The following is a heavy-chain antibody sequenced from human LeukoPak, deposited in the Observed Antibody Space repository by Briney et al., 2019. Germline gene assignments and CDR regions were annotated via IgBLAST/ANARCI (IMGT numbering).Heavy chain of an antibody. CDR1: GGSLSRYH. D-gene: IGHD3-10*01. CDR3: GGTMVGGDSDYYGMDV. V-gene: IGHV4-59*01. Sequence: SETLSLTCLDCGGSLSRYHWSWIRQPPRKGLAWIGYIYYSGSTNYNPSLKSRLTISVDTSKNQFSLKLSSVTAADTAVYYCGGTMVGGDSDYYGMDVWGQGTTVTVSS. J-gene: IGHJ6*02. CDR2: IYYSGST.